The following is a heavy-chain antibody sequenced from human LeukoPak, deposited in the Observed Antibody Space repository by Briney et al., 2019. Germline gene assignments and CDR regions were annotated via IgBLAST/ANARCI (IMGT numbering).Heavy chain of an antibody. Sequence: PGGSLRLSCAASGFTFSSYAMHWVRQAPGKGLEWVAVISYDGSNKYYADSVKGRFTISRDNSKNTLYLQMNSLRAEDTAVYYCARARDYYGSGSYLWGQGTLVTVSS. CDR3: ARARDYYGSGSYL. CDR2: ISYDGSNK. D-gene: IGHD3-10*01. J-gene: IGHJ5*02. CDR1: GFTFSSYA. V-gene: IGHV3-30*04.